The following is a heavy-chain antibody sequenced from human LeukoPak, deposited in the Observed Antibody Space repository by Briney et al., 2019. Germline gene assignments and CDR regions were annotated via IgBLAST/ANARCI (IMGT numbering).Heavy chain of an antibody. CDR2: IYYSGST. CDR1: GGSISSYY. Sequence: SETLSLTCTVSGGSISSYYWSWIRQPPGKGLEWIGYIYYSGSTNYNPSLKSRVTMSVDTSKNQFSLKLSSVTAADTAVYYCARVGSRDGYNPIDYWGQGTLVTVSS. V-gene: IGHV4-59*01. D-gene: IGHD5-24*01. J-gene: IGHJ4*02. CDR3: ARVGSRDGYNPIDY.